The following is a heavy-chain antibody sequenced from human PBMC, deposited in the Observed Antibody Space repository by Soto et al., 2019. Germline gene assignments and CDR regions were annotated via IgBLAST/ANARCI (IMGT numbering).Heavy chain of an antibody. V-gene: IGHV4-59*01. CDR3: AGTGYSSGLPGWFQH. CDR1: GGSISSYY. J-gene: IGHJ1*01. CDR2: IYYSGST. D-gene: IGHD6-19*01. Sequence: QVQLQESGPGLVKPSETLSLTCTVSGGSISSYYWSWIRRPPGKGLEWVGYIYYSGSTNYNPSLKSRGTISVDTSKNQFSLRLSSVTAADTAVYFCAGTGYSSGLPGWFQHWGQGTLVTVSS.